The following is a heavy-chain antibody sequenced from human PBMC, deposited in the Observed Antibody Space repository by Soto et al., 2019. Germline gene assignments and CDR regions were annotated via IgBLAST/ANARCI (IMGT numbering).Heavy chain of an antibody. J-gene: IGHJ4*02. Sequence: SCAASGFTFDDYAMHWVRQAPGKGLEWVSGISWNSGSIGYADSVKGRFTISRDNAKNSLYLQMNSLRAEDTALYYCAKDTAYEILTQLYYCGQGTLVPVSS. CDR1: GFTFDDYA. CDR2: ISWNSGSI. CDR3: AKDTAYEILTQLYY. D-gene: IGHD3-9*01. V-gene: IGHV3-9*01.